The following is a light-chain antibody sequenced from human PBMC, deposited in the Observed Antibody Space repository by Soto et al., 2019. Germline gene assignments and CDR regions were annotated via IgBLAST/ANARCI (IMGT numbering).Light chain of an antibody. V-gene: IGLV2-14*01. Sequence: QSVLTQPASVSGSPGQPITISCTGTSSDVGAYNYVSWYQLHPGKAPKLMIYEVNNRPSGVSHRFSGSKSGNTASLTISGLQAEDEADYYCSSYTSSSSVVFGGGTQLTVL. CDR1: SSDVGAYNY. CDR2: EVN. J-gene: IGLJ2*01. CDR3: SSYTSSSSVV.